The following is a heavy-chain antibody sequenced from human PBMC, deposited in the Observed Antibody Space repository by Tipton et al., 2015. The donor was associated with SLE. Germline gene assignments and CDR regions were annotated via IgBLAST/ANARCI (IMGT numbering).Heavy chain of an antibody. V-gene: IGHV3-7*01. CDR2: TKQDGSER. Sequence: SLRLSCEASGFTFSNYWMTWVRQAPGKGLEWVANTKQDGSERYYVDSVKGRFTISRDNAKNSLYLQMNSLRAEDTAVYYCARGLDTAMSPDAFDIWGQGTMLTVSS. D-gene: IGHD5-18*01. CDR1: GFTFSNYW. J-gene: IGHJ3*02. CDR3: ARGLDTAMSPDAFDI.